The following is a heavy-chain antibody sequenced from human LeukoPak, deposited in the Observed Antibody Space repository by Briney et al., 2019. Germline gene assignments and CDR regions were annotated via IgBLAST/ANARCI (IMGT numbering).Heavy chain of an antibody. D-gene: IGHD3-9*01. Sequence: PSETLSLTCAVYGGSFSGYYWSWIRQPPGKGLEWIGEINHSGSTNYNPSLKSRVTISVDTSKNQFSLKLSSVTAADTAVYYCARHGRDFDWLLASDHWGQGTLVTVSS. J-gene: IGHJ4*02. V-gene: IGHV4-34*01. CDR3: ARHGRDFDWLLASDH. CDR2: INHSGST. CDR1: GGSFSGYY.